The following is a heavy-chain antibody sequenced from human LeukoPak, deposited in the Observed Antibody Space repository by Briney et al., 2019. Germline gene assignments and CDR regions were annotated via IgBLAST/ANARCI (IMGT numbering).Heavy chain of an antibody. Sequence: ASVKVSCKASGYTFTSYDINWVRQATGQGLERMGWMNPNSGNTGYAQKFQGRVTMTRNTSISTAYMELSSLRSEDTAVYYCASMYSSSSYYYYGMDVWGQGTTVTVSS. J-gene: IGHJ6*02. CDR2: MNPNSGNT. V-gene: IGHV1-8*01. D-gene: IGHD6-6*01. CDR1: GYTFTSYD. CDR3: ASMYSSSSYYYYGMDV.